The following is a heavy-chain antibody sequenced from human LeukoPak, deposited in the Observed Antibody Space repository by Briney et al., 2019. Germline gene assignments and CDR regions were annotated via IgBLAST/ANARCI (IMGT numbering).Heavy chain of an antibody. CDR2: IYYSGST. D-gene: IGHD2-21*01. CDR1: GGSISSYY. J-gene: IGHJ3*02. Sequence: SETLSLTCTVSGGSISSYYWSWIRQPPGKGLEWIGYIYYSGSTNYNPSLKSRVTISVDTSKNQFSLKLSSVTAADTAVYYCARIALVMTENAFDIWGQGTMVTVSS. CDR3: ARIALVMTENAFDI. V-gene: IGHV4-59*01.